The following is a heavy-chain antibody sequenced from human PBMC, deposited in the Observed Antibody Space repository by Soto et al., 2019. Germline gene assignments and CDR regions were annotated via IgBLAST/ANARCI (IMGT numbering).Heavy chain of an antibody. CDR2: IKSRTENETT. CDR3: VKVLPNAKIWFDS. CDR1: GFTFSNVW. V-gene: IGHV3-15*01. D-gene: IGHD2-2*01. Sequence: PGGSLRLSCAASGFTFSNVWLSWVRQGPGKGLEWLGRIKSRTENETTDYASPARGRFIISRDDSKNMLYLQLNSLKSEDTGVYYCVKVLPNAKIWFDSWGQEPRSPSPQ. J-gene: IGHJ5*01.